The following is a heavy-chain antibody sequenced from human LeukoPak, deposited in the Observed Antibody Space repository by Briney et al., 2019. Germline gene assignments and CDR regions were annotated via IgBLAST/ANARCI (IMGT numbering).Heavy chain of an antibody. V-gene: IGHV4-59*01. D-gene: IGHD4-17*01. CDR1: GGSISGYY. CDR3: ARDGDYRFQY. J-gene: IGHJ1*01. CDR2: IYHSGST. Sequence: PSETLSLTCTVSGGSISGYYWSWIGQPPGKGLEWIGYIYHSGSTDYNPSLKSRVTLSVDTSKNQFSLKLRSVTAADTAVYYCARDGDYRFQYWGQGTLVTVSS.